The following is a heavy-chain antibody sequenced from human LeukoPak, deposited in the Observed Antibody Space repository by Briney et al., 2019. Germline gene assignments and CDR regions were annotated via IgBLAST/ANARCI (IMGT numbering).Heavy chain of an antibody. V-gene: IGHV6-1*01. CDR3: ARDLRNWFDP. CDR2: TYYRSKWYN. CDR1: GDSVSSNSAA. J-gene: IGHJ5*02. Sequence: SQTLSLTCAISGDSVSSNSAAWNWIRQSPSRGLEWLGRTYYRSKWYNDYAVSVKSRITINPDTSKNQFSLKLSSVTAADTAVYYCARDLRNWFDPWGQGTLVTVSS.